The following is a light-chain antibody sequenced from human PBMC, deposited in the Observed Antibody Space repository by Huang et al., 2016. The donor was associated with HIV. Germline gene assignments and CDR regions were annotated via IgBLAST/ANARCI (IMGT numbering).Light chain of an antibody. CDR2: GAS. CDR3: QQYNNWPRT. CDR1: QGVSSN. V-gene: IGKV3-15*01. J-gene: IGKJ2*01. Sequence: ERVMTQSPDTLSVSPGERATLSCRASQGVSSNLAWYQQKPGQAPRLLIYGASTRVTSIPARFSGSGSETDFTLTIRSLQSEDSAVYYCQQYNNWPRTFGQGTKLEIK.